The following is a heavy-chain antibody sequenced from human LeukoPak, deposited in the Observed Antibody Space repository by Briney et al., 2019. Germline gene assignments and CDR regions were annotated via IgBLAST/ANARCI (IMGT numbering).Heavy chain of an antibody. Sequence: PSETLSLTCNVSGGSISGYHWSWIRQPPGKGLEWLGYIYYSGSSNYNPSLKSRVTISVDTSKNQFSLKLSSVTAADTAVYYCARAGFDWFVVKLWGQGTLVTVSS. CDR1: GGSISGYH. CDR2: IYYSGSS. J-gene: IGHJ4*02. CDR3: ARAGFDWFVVKL. V-gene: IGHV4-59*01. D-gene: IGHD3-9*01.